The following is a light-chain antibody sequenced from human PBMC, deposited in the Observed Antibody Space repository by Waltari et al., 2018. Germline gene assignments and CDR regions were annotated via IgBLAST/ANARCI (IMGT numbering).Light chain of an antibody. CDR1: NNGIGSYNL. V-gene: IGLV2-23*02. CDR2: EVN. Sequence: QSALTQPASVSGSPGPSITISCTGTNNGIGSYNLVSRYQQHPGKAPKVIIFEVNKRPSGVSNRFSGSKSGNTASLTVSGLHPEDEADYYCCSYAGTPRVVFGGGTKLTVL. CDR3: CSYAGTPRVV. J-gene: IGLJ2*01.